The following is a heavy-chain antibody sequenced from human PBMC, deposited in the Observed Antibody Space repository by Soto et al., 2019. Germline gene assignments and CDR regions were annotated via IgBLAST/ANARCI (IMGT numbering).Heavy chain of an antibody. CDR2: IYYSGST. D-gene: IGHD1-1*01. V-gene: IGHV4-59*01. CDR1: GGSISSYY. J-gene: IGHJ6*02. CDR3: ARGSGTLHYYYYYGTDV. Sequence: SETLSLTCTVSGGSISSYYWSWIRQPPGKGLEWIGYIYYSGSTNYNPSLKSRVTISVDTSKNQFSLKLSSVTAADTAVYYCARGSGTLHYYYYYGTDVWGQGTTVTVSS.